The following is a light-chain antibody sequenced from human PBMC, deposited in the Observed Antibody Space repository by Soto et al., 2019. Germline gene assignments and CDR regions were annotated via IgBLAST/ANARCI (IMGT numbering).Light chain of an antibody. CDR1: SSDIGSFNL. V-gene: IGLV2-23*02. Sequence: QSVLTQPASVSGSPGQSITISCTGTSSDIGSFNLVSWYQQHPGKAPKLLISEVTKRPSGVSYRFSGSKSANTASLTISGLLAEDEADYYCCSYAASITVLFGGGTQLTVL. CDR2: EVT. J-gene: IGLJ7*01. CDR3: CSYAASITVL.